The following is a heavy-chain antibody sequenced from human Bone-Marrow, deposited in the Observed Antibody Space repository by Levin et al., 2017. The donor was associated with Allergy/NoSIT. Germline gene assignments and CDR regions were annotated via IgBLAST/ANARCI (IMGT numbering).Heavy chain of an antibody. CDR3: ARGSSSSWYVRGPFDY. Sequence: AASVKVSCKASGYTFTSYDINWVRQATGQGLEWMGWMNPNSGNTGYAQKFQGRVTMTRNTSISTAYMELSSLRSEDTAVYYCARGSSSSWYVRGPFDYWGQGTLVTVSS. D-gene: IGHD6-13*01. V-gene: IGHV1-8*01. CDR1: GYTFTSYD. J-gene: IGHJ4*02. CDR2: MNPNSGNT.